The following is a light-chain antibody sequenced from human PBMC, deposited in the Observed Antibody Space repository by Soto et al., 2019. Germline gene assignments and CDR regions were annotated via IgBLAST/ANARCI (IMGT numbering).Light chain of an antibody. CDR3: MQATQSSWT. J-gene: IGKJ1*01. Sequence: DIVMTQTPLSLSVTPGQAASISCRSSQSLVHNDGNTYLSWFQQRPGQPPRLLIYKVSDRFSGVPDRFSGSGAGTDFTLTISRVEAEDVGVYYCMQATQSSWTFGQGTKVDIK. CDR2: KVS. V-gene: IGKV2-24*01. CDR1: QSLVHNDGNTY.